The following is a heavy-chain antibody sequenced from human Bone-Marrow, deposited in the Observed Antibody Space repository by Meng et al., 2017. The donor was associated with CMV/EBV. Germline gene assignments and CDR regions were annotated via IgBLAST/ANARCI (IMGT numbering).Heavy chain of an antibody. Sequence: GGSLRLSCAASGFTFSNYGMSWVRQAPGKGLEWVSSISSSGTYIYYAASLKGRFTISRDNAKNSLYLQMNSLRADDTAVYYCARDQASPYSGSAPDLDDWGQGTPVTVSS. J-gene: IGHJ4*02. CDR2: ISSSGTYI. CDR1: GFTFSNYG. D-gene: IGHD6-19*01. V-gene: IGHV3-21*01. CDR3: ARDQASPYSGSAPDLDD.